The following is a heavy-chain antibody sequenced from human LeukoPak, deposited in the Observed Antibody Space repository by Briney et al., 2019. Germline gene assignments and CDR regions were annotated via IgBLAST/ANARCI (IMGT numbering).Heavy chain of an antibody. CDR1: GGSISSYY. V-gene: IGHV4-59*01. J-gene: IGHJ4*02. Sequence: SETLSLTCTVSGGSISSYYWSWIRQPPGKGLEWIGYIYYSGSTNYNPSLKSRVTILVDTSKNQFSLKLSSVTAADTAVYYCARGTVAGTLKYYFDYWGQGTLVTVSS. CDR2: IYYSGST. CDR3: ARGTVAGTLKYYFDY. D-gene: IGHD6-19*01.